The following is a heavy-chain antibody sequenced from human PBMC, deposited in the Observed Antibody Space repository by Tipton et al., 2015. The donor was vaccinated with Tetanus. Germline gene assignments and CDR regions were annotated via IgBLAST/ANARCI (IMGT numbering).Heavy chain of an antibody. V-gene: IGHV1-18*01. CDR1: GYTFSNYG. J-gene: IGHJ6*02. D-gene: IGHD6-19*01. CDR2: ISPFTGDT. CDR3: ARDRAVPVQAYGTDV. Sequence: QSGAEVKKPGASVKVSCKTSGYTFSNYGVSWVRQAPGRGLEWVGWISPFTGDTEYAQNLQDRLILTTDTSTATAYVEVRSLTSDDTAVYYCARDRAVPVQAYGTDVWGQGTSVTVSS.